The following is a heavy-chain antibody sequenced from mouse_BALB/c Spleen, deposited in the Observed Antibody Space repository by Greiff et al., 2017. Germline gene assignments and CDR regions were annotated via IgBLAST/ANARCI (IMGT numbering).Heavy chain of an antibody. CDR1: GFTFSSYG. CDR3: ARVGGYYDWYFDV. D-gene: IGHD2-3*01. V-gene: IGHV5-6-3*01. J-gene: IGHJ1*01. Sequence: EVQVVESGGGLVQPGGSLKLSCAASGFTFSSYGMSWVRQTPDKRLELVATINSNGGSTYYPDSVKGRFTISRDNAKNTLYLQMSSLKSEDTAMYYCARVGGYYDWYFDVWGAGTTVTVSS. CDR2: INSNGGST.